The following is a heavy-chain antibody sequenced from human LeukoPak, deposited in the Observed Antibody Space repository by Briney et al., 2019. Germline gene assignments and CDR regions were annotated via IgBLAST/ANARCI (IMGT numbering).Heavy chain of an antibody. Sequence: PSETLSLTCTVSGGSISSYYWSWIRQPPGKGLEWIGYIYYSGSTNYNPSLKSRVTISVDTSKNQFSLKLSSVTAADTAVYYCARPRATTMSWFDPWGQGTLVTVSS. CDR2: IYYSGST. V-gene: IGHV4-59*08. D-gene: IGHD1-26*01. J-gene: IGHJ5*02. CDR3: ARPRATTMSWFDP. CDR1: GGSISSYY.